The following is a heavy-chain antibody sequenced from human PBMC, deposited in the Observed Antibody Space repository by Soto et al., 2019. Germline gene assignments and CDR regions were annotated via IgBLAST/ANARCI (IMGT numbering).Heavy chain of an antibody. D-gene: IGHD3-10*01. Sequence: SETLSLTCTVSGGSISSGGYYWSWIRQHPGKGLEWIGYIYYSGSTYYNPSLKSRVTISVDTSKNQFSLKLSSVTAADTAVYYCARDQLHYYGSGSYLSDYYYYGMDVWGQGTTVTVSS. CDR2: IYYSGST. V-gene: IGHV4-31*03. CDR1: GGSISSGGYY. CDR3: ARDQLHYYGSGSYLSDYYYYGMDV. J-gene: IGHJ6*02.